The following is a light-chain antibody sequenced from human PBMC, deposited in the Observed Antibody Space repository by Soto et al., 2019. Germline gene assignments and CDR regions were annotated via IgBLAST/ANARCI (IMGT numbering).Light chain of an antibody. Sequence: EIVMTQSPATLSVSPGERVTFSCRASQTISNKLAWYQHKPGQAPRLLISGASIGATGIPARFSGSWSGTEFTLTINSLQSEDFAVYYCQQYYRWPVTFGGGTKLEIK. J-gene: IGKJ4*01. V-gene: IGKV3-15*01. CDR2: GAS. CDR3: QQYYRWPVT. CDR1: QTISNK.